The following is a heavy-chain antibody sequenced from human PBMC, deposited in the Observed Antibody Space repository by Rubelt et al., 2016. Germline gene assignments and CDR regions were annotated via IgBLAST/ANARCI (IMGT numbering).Heavy chain of an antibody. V-gene: IGHV3-23*01. CDR2: ISGSGGST. Sequence: EVQLLESGGGLVQPGGSLRLSCAASGFTFSSYAMSWVRQAPGKGLEWVSAISGSGGSTYYADSVKCRFTIPRDNSKNTLYLHMNSLIAEDTAVYYCAKATVTTTNFDYWGQGTLVTVSS. J-gene: IGHJ4*02. D-gene: IGHD4-17*01. CDR3: AKATVTTTNFDY. CDR1: GFTFSSYA.